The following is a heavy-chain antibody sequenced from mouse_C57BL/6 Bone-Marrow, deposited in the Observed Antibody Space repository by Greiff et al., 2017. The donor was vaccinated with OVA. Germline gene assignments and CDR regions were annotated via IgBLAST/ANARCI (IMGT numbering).Heavy chain of an antibody. Sequence: EVQLQESGGDLVKPGGSLKLSCAASGFTFSSYGMSWVRQTPDKRLEWVATISSGGSYTYYPDSVKGRFTISRDNAKNTLYLQMSSLKSEDTAMYYCARLYYYGSSPWGQGTTLTVSS. CDR1: GFTFSSYG. CDR2: ISSGGSYT. CDR3: ARLYYYGSSP. V-gene: IGHV5-6*01. D-gene: IGHD1-1*01. J-gene: IGHJ2*01.